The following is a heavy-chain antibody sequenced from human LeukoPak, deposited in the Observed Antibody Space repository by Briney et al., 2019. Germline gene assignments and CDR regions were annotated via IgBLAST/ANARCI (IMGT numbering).Heavy chain of an antibody. CDR2: ISYDGSNK. Sequence: GRSLRLSCAASGFTFSSYGMHWVRQAPGKGLEWVAVISYDGSNKYYADSVKGRFTISRDNSKNTLYLQMNSLRAEDTAVYYYATEAVTTPWGQGTLVTVSS. V-gene: IGHV3-30*03. CDR3: ATEAVTTP. J-gene: IGHJ5*02. CDR1: GFTFSSYG. D-gene: IGHD4-17*01.